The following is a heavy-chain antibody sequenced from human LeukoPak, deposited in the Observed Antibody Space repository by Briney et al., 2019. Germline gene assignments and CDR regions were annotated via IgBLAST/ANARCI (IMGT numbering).Heavy chain of an antibody. CDR2: ISSSGSTI. Sequence: GGSLRLSCAASGFTFSDYYMSWIRQAPGKGLEWVSYISSSGSTIYYADSVKGRFTISRDNSKNTLYLQMNSLRAEDTAVYYCAKDHPGDYFDYWGQGTLVTVSS. CDR1: GFTFSDYY. D-gene: IGHD3-10*01. V-gene: IGHV3-11*04. J-gene: IGHJ4*02. CDR3: AKDHPGDYFDY.